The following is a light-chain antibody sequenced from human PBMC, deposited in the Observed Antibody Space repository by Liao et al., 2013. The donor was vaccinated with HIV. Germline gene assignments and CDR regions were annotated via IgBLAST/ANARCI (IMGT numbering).Light chain of an antibody. CDR1: NIGRNR. Sequence: SYELTQPPSVSVAPGKTASMTCGGDNIGRNRVHWYLQKPGQAPVLVIEYDTVRPSGIPDRFSASDSGATATLTIRRVEVGDEADYYCQVWDNSVDRVVFGGGTKLTVL. J-gene: IGLJ2*01. CDR2: YDT. V-gene: IGLV3-21*04. CDR3: QVWDNSVDRVV.